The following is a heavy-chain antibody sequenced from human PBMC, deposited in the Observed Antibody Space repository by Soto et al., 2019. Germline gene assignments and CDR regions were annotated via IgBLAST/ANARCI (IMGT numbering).Heavy chain of an antibody. J-gene: IGHJ1*01. CDR3: ASPYCSGGSCYHTEYFQH. V-gene: IGHV3-30-3*01. CDR2: ISYDSSNE. CDR1: GFTFSTYV. Sequence: QVHLVESGGGVVQPGRSLRLSCGASGFTFSTYVIHWVRQAPDKGLEWVAVISYDSSNEVYADSVKGRFTISRDNSKNTLYLQMNNLRPDDTAVYYCASPYCSGGSCYHTEYFQHWGQGTLVTVSS. D-gene: IGHD2-15*01.